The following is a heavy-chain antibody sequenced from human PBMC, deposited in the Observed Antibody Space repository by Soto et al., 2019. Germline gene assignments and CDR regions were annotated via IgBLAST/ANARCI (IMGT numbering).Heavy chain of an antibody. D-gene: IGHD3-9*01. CDR1: GGSISGYY. CDR3: ARYFEWPSGVDI. Sequence: QVQLQESGPGLVKPSETLSLTCTVSGGSISGYYWSWIRQPPGKRLEGIGYIKYSGSTNYNPSLKSRVTISDDTSKKRFSLNLGAVTAADTAVYYCARYFEWPSGVDIWGQGTMVTVSS. J-gene: IGHJ3*02. V-gene: IGHV4-59*01. CDR2: IKYSGST.